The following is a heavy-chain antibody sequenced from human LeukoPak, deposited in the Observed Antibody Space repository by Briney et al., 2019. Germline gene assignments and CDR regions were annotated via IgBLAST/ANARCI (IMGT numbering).Heavy chain of an antibody. Sequence: PSETLSLTCTVFGYSISSGYYWGWIRQPPGKGLEWIGSIYHSGSTYYNPSLKSRVTISVDTSKNQFSLKLSSVAAADTAVYYCARAIKLWSIWGWGQGTLVTVSS. CDR1: GYSISSGYY. J-gene: IGHJ4*02. V-gene: IGHV4-38-2*02. CDR3: ARAIKLWSIWG. CDR2: IYHSGST. D-gene: IGHD5-18*01.